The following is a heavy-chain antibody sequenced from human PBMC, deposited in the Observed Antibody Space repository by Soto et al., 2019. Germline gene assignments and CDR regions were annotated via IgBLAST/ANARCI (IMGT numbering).Heavy chain of an antibody. CDR2: IFRTGAT. CDR1: GGSVDDDPW. CDR3: VAESVYTWHT. V-gene: IGHV4-4*02. Sequence: QVQLQESGPGLVKPSGTLSLTCAVSGGSVDDDPWCRWLRQSPGKGLEWIGAIFRTGATHYNPSLKIGGTTSVDNTKNQISLWLTSVTVADTAVYYCVAESVYTWHTWGQGTLVTVSS. J-gene: IGHJ5*02. D-gene: IGHD2-21*01.